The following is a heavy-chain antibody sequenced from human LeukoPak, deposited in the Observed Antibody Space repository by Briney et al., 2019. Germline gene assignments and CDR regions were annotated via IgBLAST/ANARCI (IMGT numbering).Heavy chain of an antibody. J-gene: IGHJ6*02. V-gene: IGHV3-49*04. CDR2: IRSKAYRGTT. D-gene: IGHD1-1*01. CDR3: TRGPIQLWVHNGIDV. CDR1: GFTFGDHA. Sequence: PGRSLRLSCTTSGFTFGDHAMGWVRQAPGKGLGWVGFIRSKAYRGTTEYAAAVKGRFTISRDDLNSIAYLQMNSLKIEDTAIYYCTRGPIQLWVHNGIDVWGQGTTVTVSS.